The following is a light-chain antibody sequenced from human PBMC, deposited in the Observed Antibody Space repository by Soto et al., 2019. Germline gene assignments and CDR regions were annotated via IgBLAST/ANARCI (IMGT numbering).Light chain of an antibody. Sequence: DIQMTQSPSSVSASVGDRVTISCRASQDISSWVAWYQQKPGRAPKLLISAASSLHSGVPRRFSGSGSGTDFSLIISSLQPEDFATYYCQQSYSMGTFGQGTKVEIK. J-gene: IGKJ1*01. CDR1: QDISSW. V-gene: IGKV1-12*01. CDR2: AAS. CDR3: QQSYSMGT.